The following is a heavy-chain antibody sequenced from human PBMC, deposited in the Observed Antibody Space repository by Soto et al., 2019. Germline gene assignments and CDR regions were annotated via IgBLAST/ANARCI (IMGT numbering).Heavy chain of an antibody. J-gene: IGHJ5*02. CDR1: GYTFTSYG. D-gene: IGHD5-18*01. Sequence: ASVKVSCKGSGYTFTSYGISWVRQAPGQGLEWMGWISAYNGNTNYAQKLQGRVTMTTDTSTSTAYMELRSLRSDDTAVYYCARDHSRGYSYGLHWFDPWGQGTLVTVSS. CDR3: ARDHSRGYSYGLHWFDP. V-gene: IGHV1-18*01. CDR2: ISAYNGNT.